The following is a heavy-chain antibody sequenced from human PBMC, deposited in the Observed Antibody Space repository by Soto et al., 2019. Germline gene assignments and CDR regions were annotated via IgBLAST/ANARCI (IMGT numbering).Heavy chain of an antibody. Sequence: GGSLRLSCAASGFTFDDYGMSWVRQAPGKGLEWVSGINWNGGSTGYADSVKGRFTISRDNAKNSLYLQMNSLRAEDTALYHCARGGTDYRIPYYYYYYGMDVWGQGTTVTVSS. CDR1: GFTFDDYG. CDR2: INWNGGST. D-gene: IGHD4-4*01. J-gene: IGHJ6*02. V-gene: IGHV3-20*01. CDR3: ARGGTDYRIPYYYYYYGMDV.